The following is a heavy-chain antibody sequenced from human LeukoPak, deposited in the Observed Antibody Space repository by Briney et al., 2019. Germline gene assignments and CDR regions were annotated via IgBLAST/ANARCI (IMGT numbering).Heavy chain of an antibody. Sequence: ASVKVSCKASGYTFTSYGISWVRQAPGQGLEWMGWISAYNDNTNYAQNLQGRVTMTTDTSTTTAYMELRSLRSDDTAVYYCARDEGIYYDSTGYYGWGQGTLVTVSS. D-gene: IGHD3-22*01. J-gene: IGHJ4*02. CDR3: ARDEGIYYDSTGYYG. CDR2: ISAYNDNT. V-gene: IGHV1-18*01. CDR1: GYTFTSYG.